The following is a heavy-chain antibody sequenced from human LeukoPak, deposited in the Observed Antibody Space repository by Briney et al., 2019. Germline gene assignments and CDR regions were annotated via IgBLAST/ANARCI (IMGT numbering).Heavy chain of an antibody. Sequence: SVKVSCKASGGTFISYAISWVRQAPGQGLEWMGRIIPIFGTANYAQKFQGRVTITTDESTSTAYMELSSLRSEDTAVYYFARVRGSAAADWFDLWGQGTLVTVSS. CDR3: ARVRGSAAADWFDL. CDR1: GGTFISYA. CDR2: IIPIFGTA. D-gene: IGHD6-13*01. J-gene: IGHJ5*02. V-gene: IGHV1-69*05.